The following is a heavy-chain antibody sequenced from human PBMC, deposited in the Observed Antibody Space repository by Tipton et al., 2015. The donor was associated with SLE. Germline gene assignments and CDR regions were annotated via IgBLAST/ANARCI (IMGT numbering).Heavy chain of an antibody. J-gene: IGHJ6*02. V-gene: IGHV4-31*01. Sequence: TLSLTCTVSSDSITSGGFYWTWIRQHPGKGLEWIGHIHSSGHTYYNLSLKGQVTISVDTSKSQFSLKLRSVTAADTAIYYCVKHNTVRVLSYYHGMDVWGPGTAVTVSS. CDR2: IHSSGHT. D-gene: IGHD4-11*01. CDR1: SDSITSGGFY. CDR3: VKHNTVRVLSYYHGMDV.